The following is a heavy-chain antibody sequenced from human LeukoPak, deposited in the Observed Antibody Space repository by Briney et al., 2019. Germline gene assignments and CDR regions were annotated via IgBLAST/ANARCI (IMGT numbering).Heavy chain of an antibody. V-gene: IGHV4-61*02. CDR1: GGSISSGSYY. CDR2: IYTSGST. CDR3: ARESGYCSGGSCGNPFDY. J-gene: IGHJ4*02. Sequence: PSETLSLTCTVSGGSISSGSYYWSWIRQPAGTGLEWIGRIYTSGSTNYNPSLKSRVTISVDTSKNQFSLKLSSVTAADTAVYYCARESGYCSGGSCGNPFDYWGQGTLVTVSS. D-gene: IGHD2-15*01.